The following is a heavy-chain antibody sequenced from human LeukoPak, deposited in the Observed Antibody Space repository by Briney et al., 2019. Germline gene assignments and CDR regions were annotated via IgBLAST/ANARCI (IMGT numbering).Heavy chain of an antibody. CDR2: INHSGST. J-gene: IGHJ5*02. D-gene: IGHD3-10*01. V-gene: IGHV4-39*07. Sequence: SETLSLTCTVSGGSISSGSYYWSWIRQPPGKGLEWIGEINHSGSTNYNPSLKSRVTISVDTSKNQFSLKLSSVTAADTAVYYCARRVTSYYYGSGSYPNWFDPWGQGTLVTVSS. CDR1: GGSISSGSYY. CDR3: ARRVTSYYYGSGSYPNWFDP.